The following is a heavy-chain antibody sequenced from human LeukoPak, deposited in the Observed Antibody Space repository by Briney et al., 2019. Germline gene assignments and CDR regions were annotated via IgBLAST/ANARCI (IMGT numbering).Heavy chain of an antibody. V-gene: IGHV4-34*01. D-gene: IGHD6-6*01. CDR3: ATTSSIAARPTLSY. CDR2: INHSGST. CDR1: GGSFSGYY. Sequence: SETLSLTCAVYGGSFSGYYWSWFRQPPGKGLEWIGEINHSGSTNYNPSLKSRVTISVDTSKNQFSLKLSSVTAADTAVYYCATTSSIAARPTLSYWGQGTLVTVSS. J-gene: IGHJ4*02.